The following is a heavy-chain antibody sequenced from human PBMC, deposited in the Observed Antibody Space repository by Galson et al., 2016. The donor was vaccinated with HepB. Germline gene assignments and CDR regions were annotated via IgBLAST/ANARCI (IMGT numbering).Heavy chain of an antibody. CDR3: AKARYDSSCARYDY. D-gene: IGHD3-22*01. CDR1: GFTFSNYA. Sequence: SLRLSCAASGFTFSNYAMRWVRQAPGKGLEWVSGISDSGGTTYYADSLKGRFTISRDNSRNMLFLQMTSVRAEDTAVYYCAKARYDSSCARYDYWGQGTLVTVSS. V-gene: IGHV3-23*01. J-gene: IGHJ4*02. CDR2: ISDSGGTT.